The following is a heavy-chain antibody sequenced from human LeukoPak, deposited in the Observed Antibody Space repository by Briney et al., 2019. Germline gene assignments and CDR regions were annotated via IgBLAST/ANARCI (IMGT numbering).Heavy chain of an antibody. CDR1: GGSISSGGYY. D-gene: IGHD5-12*01. V-gene: IGHV4-31*03. Sequence: PSETLSLTCTVSGGSISSGGYYWSWIRQHPGKGLEWIGYIYYSGSTYYNPSLKSRVTISVDTSKNQFSLKLSSVTAADTAVYYCARHPISGYYYFDYWGQGTLVTVSS. CDR3: ARHPISGYYYFDY. J-gene: IGHJ4*02. CDR2: IYYSGST.